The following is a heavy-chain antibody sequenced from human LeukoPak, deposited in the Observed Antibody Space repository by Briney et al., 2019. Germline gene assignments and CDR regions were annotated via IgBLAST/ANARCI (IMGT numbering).Heavy chain of an antibody. D-gene: IGHD3-10*01. CDR2: IYYGGST. CDR3: ARDRTIRGLDY. V-gene: IGHV4-59*01. CDR1: GGSMNTYH. Sequence: SETLSLTCIVSGGSMNTYHWNWIRQPPGKGLEWIGYIYYGGSTNYNPSLKSRVTMSVDTSKNQFSLKLNSVTAADTAVYYCARDRTIRGLDYWGQGTLVTVSS. J-gene: IGHJ4*02.